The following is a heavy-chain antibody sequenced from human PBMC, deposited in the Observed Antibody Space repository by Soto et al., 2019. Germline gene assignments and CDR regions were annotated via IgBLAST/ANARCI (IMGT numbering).Heavy chain of an antibody. CDR3: AMLGGWSGGSTDMDV. Sequence: EVQLVESGGGLVQPGGSLRLSCAASGLIFSDYHMDWVRQAPGKGLEWVGRIRRKANSYTTEYAASVKGRFTISRDDSKDSLYLQMNRLKTEDPAVYYCAMLGGWSGGSTDMDVWGQGTTVTVSS. J-gene: IGHJ6*02. D-gene: IGHD6-19*01. CDR1: GLIFSDYH. CDR2: IRRKANSYTT. V-gene: IGHV3-72*01.